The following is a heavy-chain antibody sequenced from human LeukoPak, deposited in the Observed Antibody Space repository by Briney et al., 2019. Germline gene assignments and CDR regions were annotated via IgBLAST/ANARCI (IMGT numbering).Heavy chain of an antibody. CDR1: GGSFSGYY. CDR3: ARRLTQYDCFDP. J-gene: IGHJ5*02. CDR2: INHSGST. V-gene: IGHV4-34*01. D-gene: IGHD2-2*01. Sequence: SETLSLTCAVYGGSFSGYYWSWIRQPPGKGLEWIGEINHSGSTNYNPSLKSRVTISVDTSKNQFSLKPSSVTAADTAVYYCARRLTQYDCFDPWGQGILVTVSS.